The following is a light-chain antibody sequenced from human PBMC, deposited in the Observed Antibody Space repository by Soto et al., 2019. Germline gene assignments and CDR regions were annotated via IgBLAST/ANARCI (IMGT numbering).Light chain of an antibody. CDR1: QSISSW. CDR3: QQYNGYPWT. CDR2: RAS. V-gene: IGKV1-5*03. Sequence: DIQMTQSPSTLSASVGDRVTITCRASQSISSWLAWYQRKPGKAPKLLIYRASILESGVPSSFSGSGSGTEFTLTIRSLQPDDFATYYCQQYNGYPWTFGQGTKVEV. J-gene: IGKJ1*01.